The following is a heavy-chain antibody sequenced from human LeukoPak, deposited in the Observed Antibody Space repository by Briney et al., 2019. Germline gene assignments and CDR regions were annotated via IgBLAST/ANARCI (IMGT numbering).Heavy chain of an antibody. D-gene: IGHD1-1*01. CDR1: GFTFREFA. J-gene: IGHJ4*02. CDR2: IRSSIYGGTP. V-gene: IGHV3-49*03. CDR3: SREWGNGNDLRSDY. Sequence: GGSLRPSCTSSGFTFREFAVSWFRQAPGKGLEWIGFIRSSIYGGTPKAAASVKGRFIFSRDDSKGVAYLRMNSLKTEDTAVYYCSREWGNGNDLRSDYWGQGTLVPVSS.